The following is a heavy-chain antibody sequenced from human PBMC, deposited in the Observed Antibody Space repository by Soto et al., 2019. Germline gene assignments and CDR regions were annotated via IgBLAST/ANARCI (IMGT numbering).Heavy chain of an antibody. J-gene: IGHJ4*02. Sequence: SETLSLTCTVSGGSISSSSYYWGWIRQPPGKGLEWIGNIYYRGTTYYNPSLKRRVTISVDTSKNLFSLKLASVTAADTAVYYCARDYGDYQFDYWGQGTLVTVSS. CDR3: ARDYGDYQFDY. CDR2: IYYRGTT. D-gene: IGHD4-17*01. V-gene: IGHV4-39*02. CDR1: GGSISSSSYY.